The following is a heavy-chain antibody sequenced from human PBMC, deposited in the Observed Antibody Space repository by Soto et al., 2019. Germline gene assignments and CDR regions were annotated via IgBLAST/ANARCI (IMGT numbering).Heavy chain of an antibody. D-gene: IGHD3-10*01. Sequence: SETLSLTCTVSGGSISSYYWSWIRQPPGKGLEWIGYIYYSGSTNYNPSLQSRVTISVDTSKNQFSLKLSSVTAADTAVYYWARVWFGELLDYYFDYWGQGTLVTVSS. CDR2: IYYSGST. J-gene: IGHJ4*02. V-gene: IGHV4-59*01. CDR3: ARVWFGELLDYYFDY. CDR1: GGSISSYY.